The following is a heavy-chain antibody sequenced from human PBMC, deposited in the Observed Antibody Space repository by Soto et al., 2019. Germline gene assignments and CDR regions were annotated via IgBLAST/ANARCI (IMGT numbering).Heavy chain of an antibody. J-gene: IGHJ4*01. CDR2: IDRSNIYI. CDR1: VFTFSTYT. CDR3: VRGMDAYQKGFDY. Sequence: GGSLRLSCAASVFTFSTYTMNWVRQAPGKGLEWVSSIDRSNIYISYADSLKGRFTISRDNAKNSLLLQMNSLRAEDTAVYYCVRGMDAYQKGFDYWGQGTLVTVSS. V-gene: IGHV3-21*01. D-gene: IGHD2-2*01.